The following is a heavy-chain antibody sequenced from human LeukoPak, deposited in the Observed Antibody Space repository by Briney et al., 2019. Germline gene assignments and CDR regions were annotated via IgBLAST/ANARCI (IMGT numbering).Heavy chain of an antibody. CDR2: IIPILGIA. Sequence: SVKVSCKASGGTFSSYAISWVRQAPGQGLEWMGRIIPILGIANYAQKFQGRVTITADKSTSTAYMELSSLRSEDTAVYYCARSYYYYGSGSYYKDNWFDPWGQGTLVTVSS. CDR1: GGTFSSYA. D-gene: IGHD3-10*01. J-gene: IGHJ5*02. CDR3: ARSYYYYGSGSYYKDNWFDP. V-gene: IGHV1-69*04.